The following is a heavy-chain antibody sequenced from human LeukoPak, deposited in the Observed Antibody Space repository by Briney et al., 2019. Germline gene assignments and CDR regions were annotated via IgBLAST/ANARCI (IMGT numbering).Heavy chain of an antibody. Sequence: SETLSLTCTVSGGSISSYYWSWIRQPPGKGLEWIGYIYYSGSTYYNPSLKSRVTISVDTSKNQFSLKLSSVTAADTAVYYCARGVTTVAFDYWGQGTLVTVSS. CDR2: IYYSGST. CDR1: GGSISSYY. D-gene: IGHD4-17*01. CDR3: ARGVTTVAFDY. J-gene: IGHJ4*02. V-gene: IGHV4-59*08.